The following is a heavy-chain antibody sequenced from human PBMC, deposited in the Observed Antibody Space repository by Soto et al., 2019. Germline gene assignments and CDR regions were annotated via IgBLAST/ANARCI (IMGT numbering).Heavy chain of an antibody. Sequence: GGSLRLSCAASGFSFSNYAMSWVRQAPGKGLEWVSDISGSGGTTYYADSVKGRFTISRDNSKNTLYLQMNSLRAEDTAVYYCAKDQREGGLYYGSHDYWGQGTLVTVSS. CDR3: AKDQREGGLYYGSHDY. V-gene: IGHV3-23*01. J-gene: IGHJ4*02. CDR2: ISGSGGTT. D-gene: IGHD3-22*01. CDR1: GFSFSNYA.